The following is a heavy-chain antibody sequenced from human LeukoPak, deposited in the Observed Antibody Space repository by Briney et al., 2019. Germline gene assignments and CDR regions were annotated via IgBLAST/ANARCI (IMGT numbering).Heavy chain of an antibody. CDR2: ISSSGNTI. V-gene: IGHV3-11*01. D-gene: IGHD1-20*01. Sequence: GGSLRLSCAASGFTFSDYYMSWIRQAPGKGLEWVSYISSSGNTIYYADSVKGRFTISRDNAKNSLYLQMNSLRAEDTAVYYCARRRYNWNAIDYWGQGTLVTVSS. CDR1: GFTFSDYY. CDR3: ARRRYNWNAIDY. J-gene: IGHJ4*02.